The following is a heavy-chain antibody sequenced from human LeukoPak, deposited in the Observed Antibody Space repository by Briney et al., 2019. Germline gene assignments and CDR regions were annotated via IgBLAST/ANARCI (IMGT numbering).Heavy chain of an antibody. CDR2: IKTKTDGGTT. CDR1: GFTFSDAS. D-gene: IGHD3-16*01. J-gene: IGHJ4*02. Sequence: GGSLRLSCAASGFTFSDASMNWVRQVPGKGLEWVGRIKTKTDGGTTDYAAPVKGRFTISRDDSKNTLDLQVNSLKTEDTGVYYCTTDVMDYWGQGTLVTVYS. CDR3: TTDVMDY. V-gene: IGHV3-15*01.